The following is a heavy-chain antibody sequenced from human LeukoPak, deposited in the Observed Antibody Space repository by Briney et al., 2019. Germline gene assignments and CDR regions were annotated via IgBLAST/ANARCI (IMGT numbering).Heavy chain of an antibody. CDR3: ARGEYSGSTYYFDY. CDR2: INHSGST. J-gene: IGHJ4*02. Sequence: PSETLSLACAVYGGSFSGYYWSWIRQPPGKGLEWIGEINHSGSTNYNPSLKSRVTISVDTSKNQFSLKLSSVTAADTAVYYCARGEYSGSTYYFDYWGQGTLVTVSS. CDR1: GGSFSGYY. V-gene: IGHV4-34*01. D-gene: IGHD1-26*01.